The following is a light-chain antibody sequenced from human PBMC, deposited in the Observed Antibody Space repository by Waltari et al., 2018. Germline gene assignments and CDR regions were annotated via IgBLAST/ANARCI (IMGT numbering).Light chain of an antibody. V-gene: IGLV1-40*01. J-gene: IGLJ2*01. CDR2: VNS. CDR1: SSHIGAGHD. Sequence: QSVLPQPPSVSGAPGQRVTSSCTGSSSHIGAGHDAHWYQQLPRPAPQLPIYVNSTRPSGVPDRFSGSKSGTSASLAITGLQAEDEADYYCQSYDSSLSGSVFGGGTKLTVL. CDR3: QSYDSSLSGSV.